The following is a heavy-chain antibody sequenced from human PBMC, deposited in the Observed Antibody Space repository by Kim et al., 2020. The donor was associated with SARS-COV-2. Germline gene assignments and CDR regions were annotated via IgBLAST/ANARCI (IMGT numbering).Heavy chain of an antibody. CDR2: TRNSGTGR. V-gene: IGHV3-7*01. J-gene: IGHJ1*01. CDR1: GFSLSDYW. CDR3: ARSISEGESHRSGGYFLH. D-gene: IGHD1-26*01. Sequence: GGSLRLSCAASGFSLSDYWMTWVRQAPGRGLQWVASTRNSGTGRFYVDSVQGRFTISRDNAQNSLLLHMSNLRGEDSGLYYCARSISEGESHRSGGYFLHWRQGTLVTVSS.